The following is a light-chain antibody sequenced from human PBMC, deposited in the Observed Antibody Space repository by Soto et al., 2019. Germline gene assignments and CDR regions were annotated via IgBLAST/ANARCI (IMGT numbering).Light chain of an antibody. J-gene: IGLJ1*01. CDR3: RSYTSTATYV. CDR1: SSDVGGYDY. CDR2: DVS. Sequence: QSVLAQPASVSGSPGQSIAISCAGNSSDVGGYDYVSWYQQHPDKAPKLILYDVSNRPSGISFRFSGSKSGNTASLTIYGLQAENEADYYCRSYTSTATYVFGTGTKLTV. V-gene: IGLV2-14*03.